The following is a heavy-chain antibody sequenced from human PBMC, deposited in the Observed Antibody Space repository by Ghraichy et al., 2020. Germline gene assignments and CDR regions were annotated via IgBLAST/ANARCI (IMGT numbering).Heavy chain of an antibody. J-gene: IGHJ3*02. CDR1: GGSISSGGYY. CDR3: ARIWFREFNDAFDI. V-gene: IGHV4-31*03. Sequence: SETLSLTCTVSGGSISSGGYYWSWIRQHPGKGLEWIGYIYYSGSTYYNPSLKGRVTISVDTSKNQFSLKLSPVTAADTAVYYCARIWFREFNDAFDIWGQGTMVTVSS. CDR2: IYYSGST. D-gene: IGHD3-10*01.